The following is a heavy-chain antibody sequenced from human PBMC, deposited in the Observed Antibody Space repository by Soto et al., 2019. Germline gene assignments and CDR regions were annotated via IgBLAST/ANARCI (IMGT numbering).Heavy chain of an antibody. V-gene: IGHV1-18*01. CDR3: ARHPHPYSGYKYGMDV. Sequence: GASVKVSCKASGYTFTSYGISWVRQAPGQGLEWMGWISAYNGNTNYAQKLQGRVTMTTDTSTSTAYMELRSLRSDDTAVYYCARHPHPYSGYKYGMDVWGQGTTVTVSS. D-gene: IGHD1-26*01. J-gene: IGHJ6*02. CDR1: GYTFTSYG. CDR2: ISAYNGNT.